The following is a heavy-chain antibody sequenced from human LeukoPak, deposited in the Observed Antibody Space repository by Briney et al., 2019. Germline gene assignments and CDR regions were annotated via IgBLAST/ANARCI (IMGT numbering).Heavy chain of an antibody. D-gene: IGHD2-2*01. V-gene: IGHV3-30-3*01. CDR3: ARDPEYQLLSGGYFDY. Sequence: GGSLRLSCAASGFTFSSYAMHWVRQAPGKGLEWVAVISYDGSNKYYADSVKGRFTISRDNSKNTLYLQMNSLRAEDTAVYYCARDPEYQLLSGGYFDYWGQGTLVTVSS. CDR2: ISYDGSNK. J-gene: IGHJ4*02. CDR1: GFTFSSYA.